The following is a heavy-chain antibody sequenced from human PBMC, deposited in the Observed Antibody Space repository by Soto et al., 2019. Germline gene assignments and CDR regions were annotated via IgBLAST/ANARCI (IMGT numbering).Heavy chain of an antibody. D-gene: IGHD4-17*01. CDR2: ISYDGSNK. V-gene: IGHV3-30*03. CDR3: ASDDGDYGYDAFDI. J-gene: IGHJ3*02. Sequence: PGGSLRLSCAASGFTFSSYGMHWVCQAPGKGLEWVAVISYDGSNKYYADSVKGRFTISRDNSKNTLYLQMNSLRAEDTAVYYCASDDGDYGYDAFDIWGQGTMVTVSS. CDR1: GFTFSSYG.